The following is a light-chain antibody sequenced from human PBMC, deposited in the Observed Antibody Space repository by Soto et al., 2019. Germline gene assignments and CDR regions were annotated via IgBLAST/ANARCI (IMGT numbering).Light chain of an antibody. CDR2: GAS. CDR3: QQYGSSRT. CDR1: ESVSDNY. J-gene: IGKJ1*01. Sequence: EIVLTQSPGTLSLSPGERATLSCRASESVSDNYLAWYQQRSGQAPRLVIYGASSRASAVPDRFSGSGSGADFTLTISRLEPEDFAVYYCQQYGSSRTFGQGTKVEIK. V-gene: IGKV3-20*01.